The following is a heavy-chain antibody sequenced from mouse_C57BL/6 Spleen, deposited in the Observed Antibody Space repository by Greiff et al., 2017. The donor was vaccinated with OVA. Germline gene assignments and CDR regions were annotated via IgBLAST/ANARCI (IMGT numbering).Heavy chain of an antibody. CDR2: INPNNGGT. V-gene: IGHV1-22*01. CDR3: ARSNYDYDGYFDY. J-gene: IGHJ2*01. D-gene: IGHD2-4*01. Sequence: SGPELVKPGASVKMSCKASGYTFTDYNMHWVKQSHGKSLEWIGYINPNNGGTTYNQKFKGKATLTVNKSSSTAYMELRSLTSEDSAVYYCARSNYDYDGYFDYWGQGTTLTVSS. CDR1: GYTFTDYN.